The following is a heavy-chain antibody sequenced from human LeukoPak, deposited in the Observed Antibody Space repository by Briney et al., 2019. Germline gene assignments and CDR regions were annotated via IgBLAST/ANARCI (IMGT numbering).Heavy chain of an antibody. D-gene: IGHD5-18*01. CDR2: ISGSGSTI. CDR3: AREPEAVDTAMY. J-gene: IGHJ4*02. V-gene: IGHV3-48*03. CDR1: GFTFSSYE. Sequence: GGSLRLSCAASGFTFSSYEMNWVRQAPGKGLEWVSHISGSGSTIYYADSVKGRFTISRDNAKNSLYLQMNSLRAEDTAVYYCAREPEAVDTAMYWGQGTLVTVSS.